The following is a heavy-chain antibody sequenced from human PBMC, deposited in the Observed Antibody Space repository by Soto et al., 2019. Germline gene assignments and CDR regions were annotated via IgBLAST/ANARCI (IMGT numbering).Heavy chain of an antibody. V-gene: IGHV1-24*01. J-gene: IGHJ4*02. D-gene: IGHD1-1*01. CDR2: FDPEDGET. CDR3: AAGGTRWLHSPFDY. CDR1: GHTLTELS. Sequence: QVQLLQSGAEVKKPGPSVKVSCKVSGHTLTELSMHWVRQAPGRGLEWMGGFDPEDGETIFAQKFQGRVTMTEDTSTDSTYMELTSLRSEDTAVYYCAAGGTRWLHSPFDYWGQGTLVTISS.